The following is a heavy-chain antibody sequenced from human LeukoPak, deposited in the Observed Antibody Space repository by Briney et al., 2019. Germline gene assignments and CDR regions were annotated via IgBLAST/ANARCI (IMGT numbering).Heavy chain of an antibody. CDR1: GFTFSSYS. D-gene: IGHD3-10*01. CDR3: AREDGSGSWWGAFDI. CDR2: ISSSSSTI. J-gene: IGHJ3*02. V-gene: IGHV3-48*04. Sequence: PGRSLRLSCEASGFTFSSYSMNWVRQAPGKGLEWVSYISSSSSTIYYADSVKGRFTISRDNAKNSLYLQMNSLRAEDTAVYYCAREDGSGSWWGAFDIWGQGTMVTVSS.